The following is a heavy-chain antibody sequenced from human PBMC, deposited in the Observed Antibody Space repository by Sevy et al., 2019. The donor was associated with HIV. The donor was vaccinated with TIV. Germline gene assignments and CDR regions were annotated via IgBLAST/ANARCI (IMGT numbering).Heavy chain of an antibody. CDR1: GFSFSSYG. CDR2: IQYDGSNK. Sequence: GGSLRLSCAASGFSFSSYGMHWVRQAPGKGLEWMSYIQYDGSNKDYATSVKGRFTISRDNSKNTLYLKMNSLRVENRAVFYWVKEGGGEGGDHWGQGTLATVSS. V-gene: IGHV3-30*02. J-gene: IGHJ4*02. CDR3: VKEGGGEGGDH. D-gene: IGHD2-21*01.